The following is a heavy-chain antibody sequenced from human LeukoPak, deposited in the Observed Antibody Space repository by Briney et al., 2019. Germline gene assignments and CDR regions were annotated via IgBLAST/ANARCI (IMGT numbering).Heavy chain of an antibody. Sequence: PGGSLRLSCAASGFTFTTYGMHRVRQAPGKGLEWVAVIWYDGSDYNLADSVRGRFTISRDNSKNTLFLQMNNPRAEDTAVYYCARDGISGKTPAYMDVWGEGTTVTVSS. V-gene: IGHV3-33*01. CDR2: IWYDGSDY. D-gene: IGHD1/OR15-1a*01. J-gene: IGHJ6*03. CDR1: GFTFTTYG. CDR3: ARDGISGKTPAYMDV.